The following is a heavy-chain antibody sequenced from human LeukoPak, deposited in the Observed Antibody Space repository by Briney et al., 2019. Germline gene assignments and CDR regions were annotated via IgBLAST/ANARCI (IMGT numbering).Heavy chain of an antibody. Sequence: GGSLRLSCAASGFTFSSYGMHWVRQAPGKGLEWVAFIRFDGRNKYYADSVKGRFTISRDNSKNTLYLQMHSLRAEDTAVYYCANGPHYDILTGFYKVRSHLDYWGQETLVTVSS. CDR1: GFTFSSYG. CDR2: IRFDGRNK. J-gene: IGHJ4*02. CDR3: ANGPHYDILTGFYKVRSHLDY. V-gene: IGHV3-30*02. D-gene: IGHD3-9*01.